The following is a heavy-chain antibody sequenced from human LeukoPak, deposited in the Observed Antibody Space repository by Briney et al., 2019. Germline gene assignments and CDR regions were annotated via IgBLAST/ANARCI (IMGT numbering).Heavy chain of an antibody. Sequence: GGSLRLSCAVSGLSVNDNYMSWVRQAPGKGLQWVSVMSPDGRTNYAASVKGRFTISRDLARNTLLLQMHSLRADDTAVHYCARTNPVYGDYDYWGQGTLVTVSS. CDR3: ARTNPVYGDYDY. J-gene: IGHJ4*02. CDR1: GLSVNDNY. D-gene: IGHD4-17*01. CDR2: MSPDGRT. V-gene: IGHV3-53*01.